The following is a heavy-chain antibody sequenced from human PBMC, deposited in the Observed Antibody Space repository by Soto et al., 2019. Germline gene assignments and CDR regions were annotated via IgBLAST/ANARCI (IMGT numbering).Heavy chain of an antibody. V-gene: IGHV4-39*07. Sequence: SETLSLTCTVSGGSLSSRSYYWGWIRQPPGRGLEYIGNIYYSGSTYYTPSLKSRVTISVDASKSQFYLKLRSVTAADTAVYYCARGMAEEQIFSYFDYWGQGALVNVSS. CDR1: GGSLSSRSYY. D-gene: IGHD3-9*01. CDR3: ARGMAEEQIFSYFDY. CDR2: IYYSGST. J-gene: IGHJ4*02.